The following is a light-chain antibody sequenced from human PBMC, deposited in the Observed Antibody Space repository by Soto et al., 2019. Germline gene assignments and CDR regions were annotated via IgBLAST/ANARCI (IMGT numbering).Light chain of an antibody. J-gene: IGKJ1*01. CDR1: QSVSSSY. CDR3: QQYGSSRRT. V-gene: IGKV3-20*01. Sequence: EIGLTQSPGTLSLSPGERATLSCRASQSVSSSYLAWDQQKPGQAPRLLIYGASSRATGIQDRFSGSGSGTEFTLTISGLEPEDLAVYYCQQYGSSRRTFGQGTKVDI. CDR2: GAS.